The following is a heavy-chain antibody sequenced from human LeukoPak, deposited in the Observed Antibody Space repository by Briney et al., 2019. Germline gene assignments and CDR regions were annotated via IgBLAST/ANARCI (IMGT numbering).Heavy chain of an antibody. D-gene: IGHD2-2*01. CDR3: ARGMAVVPAAPNWFDP. CDR2: IIPIFGTA. J-gene: IGHJ5*02. V-gene: IGHV1-69*13. CDR1: GGTFSSYA. Sequence: ASVKVSCKASGGTFSSYAISWVRQAPGQGLEWMGGIIPIFGTANYAQKFQGRVTITADESTSTAYMELSSPRSEDTAVYYCARGMAVVPAAPNWFDPWGQGTPDTVSS.